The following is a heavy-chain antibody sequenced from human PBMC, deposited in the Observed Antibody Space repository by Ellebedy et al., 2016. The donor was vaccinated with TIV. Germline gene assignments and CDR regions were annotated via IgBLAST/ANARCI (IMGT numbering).Heavy chain of an antibody. CDR1: GYTFTNYD. D-gene: IGHD5-18*01. CDR2: IIPILGRP. J-gene: IGHJ4*02. Sequence: ASVKVSCKASGYTFTNYDINWARQAPGQGLEWMGRIIPILGRPDYAQNFQGRATIYADKSTGTPYLELSPLRSEDTAVYYCATDSRYSYGYRFNFWGQGTLVIVSS. CDR3: ATDSRYSYGYRFNF. V-gene: IGHV1-69*04.